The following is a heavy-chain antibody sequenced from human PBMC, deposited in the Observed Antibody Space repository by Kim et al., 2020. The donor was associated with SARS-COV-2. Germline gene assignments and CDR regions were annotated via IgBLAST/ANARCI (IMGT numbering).Heavy chain of an antibody. J-gene: IGHJ3*02. CDR2: IDSDGSET. CDR1: GFTFTEYW. CDR3: ARDVRLTPYSPGAFDI. V-gene: IGHV3-74*01. Sequence: GGSLRLSCAASGFTFTEYWMHWVRQAPGKGLMWVSRIDSDGSETAYSDSVRGRFTISRDIAKNTLYLQMNSLTAEDTAVYYCARDVRLTPYSPGAFDIWGQGTMVTVS. D-gene: IGHD2-15*01.